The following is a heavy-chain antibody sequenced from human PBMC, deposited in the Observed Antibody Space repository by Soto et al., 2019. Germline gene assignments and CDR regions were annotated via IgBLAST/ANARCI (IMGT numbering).Heavy chain of an antibody. Sequence: QVQLVQSGAEVKKPGSSVRVSCKASGGTLNSYTISWVRQAPGQGLEWMGGIIPVFGTTDYAQKFQGRVTITADQSTGTAYLDFFSLRSGDTAIYYCSISNSYGRGEFWGQGTLVTVSS. V-gene: IGHV1-69*01. D-gene: IGHD3-10*01. CDR1: GGTLNSYT. J-gene: IGHJ4*02. CDR3: SISNSYGRGEF. CDR2: IIPVFGTT.